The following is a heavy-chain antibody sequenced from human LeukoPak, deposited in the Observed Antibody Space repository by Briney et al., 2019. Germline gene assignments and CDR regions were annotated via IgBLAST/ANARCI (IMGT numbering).Heavy chain of an antibody. CDR2: TSNKANSFTT. V-gene: IGHV3-72*01. Sequence: GGSLRLSCAASGFTFSDHFMDWVRQAPGKGLEWVGRTSNKANSFTTEYAASVKGRFTILRDDSKNSLYLQMNSLKTEDTAVYYCARANVAGFDYWGQGTLVTVSS. CDR3: ARANVAGFDY. CDR1: GFTFSDHF. J-gene: IGHJ4*02.